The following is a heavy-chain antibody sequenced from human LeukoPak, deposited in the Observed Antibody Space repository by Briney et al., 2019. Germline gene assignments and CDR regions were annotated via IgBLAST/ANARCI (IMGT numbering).Heavy chain of an antibody. V-gene: IGHV3-30*02. CDR1: GFTFSSYG. Sequence: GGSLRLSCAASGFTFSSYGMHWVRQAPGKGLEWVAFIRYDGSNKYYADSVKGRFTTSRDNSKNTLYLQMNSLRAEDTAVYYCAKGNRLGNPRDYFDYWGQGTLVTVSS. D-gene: IGHD4-23*01. CDR3: AKGNRLGNPRDYFDY. CDR2: IRYDGSNK. J-gene: IGHJ4*02.